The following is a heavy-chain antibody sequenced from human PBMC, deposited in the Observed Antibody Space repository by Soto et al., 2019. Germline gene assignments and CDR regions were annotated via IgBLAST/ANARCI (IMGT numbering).Heavy chain of an antibody. V-gene: IGHV3-15*04. CDR3: TTGSRSAAAIYYYGMDV. CDR1: GFTFSNVW. CDR2: IESTTDGGTT. Sequence: EVQLVESGGGLVKPGGSLRLSCAASGFTFSNVWMSWVRQAPGKGLEWVGRIESTTDGGTTDYAAPVKGRFTISRDDSKKTLYLQMDSLKIEDTAVYYCTTGSRSAAAIYYYGMDVWGQGTTVSV. D-gene: IGHD2-2*01. J-gene: IGHJ6*02.